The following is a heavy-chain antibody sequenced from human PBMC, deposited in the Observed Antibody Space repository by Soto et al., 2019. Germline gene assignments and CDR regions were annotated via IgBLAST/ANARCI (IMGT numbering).Heavy chain of an antibody. CDR1: GFTFSSYW. J-gene: IGHJ6*03. CDR2: IKQDGSEK. Sequence: EVQLVESGGGLVQPGGSLRLSCAASGFTFSSYWMSWVRQAPGKGLEWVANIKQDGSEKYYVDSVKGRFTISRDNAKKSLYLQMNSLRAEDTAVYYCARRYYYGSGSRRDYYYMDVWGKGTTVTVSS. CDR3: ARRYYYGSGSRRDYYYMDV. D-gene: IGHD3-10*01. V-gene: IGHV3-7*01.